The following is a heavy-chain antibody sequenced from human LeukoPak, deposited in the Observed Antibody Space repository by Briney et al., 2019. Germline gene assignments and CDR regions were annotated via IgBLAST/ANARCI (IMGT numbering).Heavy chain of an antibody. Sequence: GGSLRLSCTASGFTFSGRYMDWVRQAPGKGLEWVGRSRDRANGYTPEYAASVRGRFTISRDDSETSMYLQMNSLKTEDSAVYYCTRGGTSSVAYYSHMDVWGQGTTVTVSS. D-gene: IGHD2-21*01. V-gene: IGHV3-72*01. CDR1: GFTFSGRY. CDR3: TRGGTSSVAYYSHMDV. J-gene: IGHJ6*02. CDR2: SRDRANGYTP.